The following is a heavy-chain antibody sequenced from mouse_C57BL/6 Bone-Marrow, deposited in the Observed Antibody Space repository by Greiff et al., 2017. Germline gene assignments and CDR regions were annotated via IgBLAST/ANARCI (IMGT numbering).Heavy chain of an antibody. CDR1: GFTFSSYG. CDR3: ARHETSFAY. J-gene: IGHJ3*01. V-gene: IGHV5-6*01. Sequence: EVQLVESGGDLVKPGGSLKLSCAASGFTFSSYGMSWVRQTPDKRLAWVATISSGGSYTYYPDSVKGRFTISRDNAKNTLYLQMSSLKSEDTAMYYCARHETSFAYWGQGTLVTVSA. CDR2: ISSGGSYT.